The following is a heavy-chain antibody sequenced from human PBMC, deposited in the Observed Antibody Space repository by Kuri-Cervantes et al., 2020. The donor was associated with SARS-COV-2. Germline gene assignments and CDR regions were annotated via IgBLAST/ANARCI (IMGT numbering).Heavy chain of an antibody. J-gene: IGHJ5*02. Sequence: SETLSLTCTVSGGSISSSSYYWGWIRQPPGKGLEWIGSIYYSGSTYYNPSLKSRVTISVDTPKNHFSLKLSSVTAADTAVYYCARDFRPIVLVPAAENWFDPWGQGTLVTVSS. V-gene: IGHV4-39*07. CDR2: IYYSGST. D-gene: IGHD2-2*01. CDR3: ARDFRPIVLVPAAENWFDP. CDR1: GGSISSSSYY.